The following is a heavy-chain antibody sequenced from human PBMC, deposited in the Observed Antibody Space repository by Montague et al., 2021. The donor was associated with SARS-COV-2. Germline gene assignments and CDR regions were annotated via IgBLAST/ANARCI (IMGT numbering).Heavy chain of an antibody. CDR1: GGSINGYF. CDR3: AREARWYWFDP. V-gene: IGHV4-59*01. CDR2: IYYRGST. D-gene: IGHD5-24*01. J-gene: IGHJ5*02. Sequence: SETLSLTCTVSGGSINGYFWSWIRQPPGKGLEWIGDIYYRGSTNYNPSLETRVTISVDPSKNQFSLKLSSVTAADTAVYYCAREARWYWFDPWGQGTLVIVSS.